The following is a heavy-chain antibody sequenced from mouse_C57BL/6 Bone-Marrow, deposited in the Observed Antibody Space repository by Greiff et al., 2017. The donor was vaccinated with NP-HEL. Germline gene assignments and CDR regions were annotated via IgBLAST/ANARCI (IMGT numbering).Heavy chain of an antibody. CDR3: ARNHYDYGGSWFAY. D-gene: IGHD2-4*01. V-gene: IGHV2-9-1*01. CDR2: IWTGGGT. Sequence: VNVVESGPGLVAPSQSLSITCTVSGFSLTSYAISWVRQPPGKGLEWLGVIWTGGGTNYNSALKSRLSISKDNSKSQVFLKMNSLQTDDTARYYCARNHYDYGGSWFAYWGQGTLVTVSA. J-gene: IGHJ3*01. CDR1: GFSLTSYA.